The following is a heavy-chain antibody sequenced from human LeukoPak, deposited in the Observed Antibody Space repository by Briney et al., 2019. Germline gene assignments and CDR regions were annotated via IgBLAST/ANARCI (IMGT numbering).Heavy chain of an antibody. D-gene: IGHD1-26*01. CDR2: ISSSGSTI. V-gene: IGHV3-48*03. CDR1: GFTFSSYE. Sequence: GGSLRLSCAASGFTFSSYEMNWVRQAPGKGLEWVSYISSSGSTIYYADSVEGRFTISRDNAKNSLYLQMNSLRAEDTAVYYCARDSGNYLDAFDIWGQGTMVTVSS. CDR3: ARDSGNYLDAFDI. J-gene: IGHJ3*02.